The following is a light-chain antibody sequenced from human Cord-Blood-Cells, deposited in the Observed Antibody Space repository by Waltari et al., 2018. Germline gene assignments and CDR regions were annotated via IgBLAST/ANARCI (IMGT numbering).Light chain of an antibody. V-gene: IGKV4-1*01. CDR3: QQYYSTPT. CDR2: WAS. Sequence: IVMTQSPDSLAVSLGERATLNFKSSQSVLYSSNNKNYLAWYQQKPGKPPKLLIYWASTRESGVPDRFSGSGSGTDFTLTISSLQAEDVAVYYCQQYYSTPTFGQGTKVEIK. J-gene: IGKJ1*01. CDR1: QSVLYSSNNKNY.